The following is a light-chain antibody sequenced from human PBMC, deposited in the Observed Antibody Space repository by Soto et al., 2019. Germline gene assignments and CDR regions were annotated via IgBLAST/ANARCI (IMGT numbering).Light chain of an antibody. CDR1: QSVSSN. CDR3: QQCNNWPLYT. Sequence: EIVMTQSPATLSVSPGERATLSCRASQSVSSNLAWYQQKPGQAPRLLIYGASTRPTGIPARFSGSGSGTEFTLTISSLQSEDFAVYYFQQCNNWPLYTFGQGTKLEIK. V-gene: IGKV3-15*01. J-gene: IGKJ2*01. CDR2: GAS.